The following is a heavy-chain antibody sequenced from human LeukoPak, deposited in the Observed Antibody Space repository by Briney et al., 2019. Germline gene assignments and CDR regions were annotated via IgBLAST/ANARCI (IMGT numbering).Heavy chain of an antibody. CDR1: GFTFSSYW. D-gene: IGHD2-2*01. V-gene: IGHV3-7*03. Sequence: PGGSLRLSCAASGFTFSSYWMSWVRQAPGKGLEWVANIKQDGSERYYVDSVKGRFTISRDNAKNSLYLQMNSLRAEDTAVFYCARVRGYQLLWDYWGQGTLVTVSS. CDR3: ARVRGYQLLWDY. CDR2: IKQDGSER. J-gene: IGHJ4*02.